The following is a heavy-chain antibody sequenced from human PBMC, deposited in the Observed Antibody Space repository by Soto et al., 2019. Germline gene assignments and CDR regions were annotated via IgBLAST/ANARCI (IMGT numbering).Heavy chain of an antibody. Sequence: SETLSLTCTVSGRSITSGDYYWSWIRQPPGKGLEWIGYIYYTGSTYYNPSLKSQFTMSVDTSKNRFSLNLTSVTAADAAVYYCATVIGDTAMVYFDHWGQGLLVTVSS. D-gene: IGHD5-18*01. V-gene: IGHV4-30-4*01. CDR2: IYYTGST. J-gene: IGHJ4*02. CDR3: ATVIGDTAMVYFDH. CDR1: GRSITSGDYY.